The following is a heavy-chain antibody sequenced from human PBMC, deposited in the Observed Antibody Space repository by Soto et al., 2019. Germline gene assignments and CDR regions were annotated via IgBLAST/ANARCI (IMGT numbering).Heavy chain of an antibody. D-gene: IGHD3-3*01. CDR1: GYTFSDYY. CDR2: INSDGSST. J-gene: IGHJ4*02. V-gene: IGHV3-74*01. Sequence: GGSLRLSCAASGYTFSDYYMSWIRQAPGKGLVWVSCINSDGSSTSYADSVKGRFTISRDNAKNTLYLQMNSLRAEDTAVYYCTSFGVVSDYWGQGTLVTVSS. CDR3: TSFGVVSDY.